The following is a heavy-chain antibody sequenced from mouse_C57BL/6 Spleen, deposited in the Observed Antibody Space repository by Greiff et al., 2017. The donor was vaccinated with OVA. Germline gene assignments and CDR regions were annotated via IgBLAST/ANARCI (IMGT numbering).Heavy chain of an antibody. V-gene: IGHV1-69*01. CDR2: IDPSDSYT. Sequence: QVQLQQPGAELVMPGASVKLSCKASGYTFTSYWMHWVKQRPGQGLAWIGEIDPSDSYTNYNQKFKGKSTLTVDKSSSTAYMPLSILTSEGSAGYYCARSYGNYCDYWGQGTTLTVSS. J-gene: IGHJ2*01. D-gene: IGHD2-1*01. CDR3: ARSYGNYCDY. CDR1: GYTFTSYW.